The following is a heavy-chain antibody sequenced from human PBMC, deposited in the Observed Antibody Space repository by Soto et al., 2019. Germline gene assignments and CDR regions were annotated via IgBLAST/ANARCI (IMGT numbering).Heavy chain of an antibody. CDR2: ISAYNGNT. CDR1: GYTFTSYG. J-gene: IGHJ6*02. Sequence: QVQLVQSGAEVKKPGASVKVSCKASGYTFTSYGISWVRQAPGQGLEWMGWISAYNGNTNYAQKLQGRVTMTTDTSTRTAYMELRSLRSDGTAVYYCAREGEPREQVAGNYYYYGMDVWGQGTTVTVSS. V-gene: IGHV1-18*01. D-gene: IGHD6-19*01. CDR3: AREGEPREQVAGNYYYYGMDV.